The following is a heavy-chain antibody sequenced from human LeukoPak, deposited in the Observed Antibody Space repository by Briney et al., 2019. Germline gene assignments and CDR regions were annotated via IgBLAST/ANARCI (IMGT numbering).Heavy chain of an antibody. CDR1: GFTFSSYA. D-gene: IGHD6-19*01. V-gene: IGHV3-23*01. CDR2: ISASGGST. J-gene: IGHJ3*02. Sequence: GGSLRLSCAASGFTFSSYAMSWVRQAPGKGLEWVSAISASGGSTHYADSVKGRFTISRDNTKNTLYLQMNSLRTEDTAVYYCAKDYTSGWFKAAFDIWGQGTMVTVFS. CDR3: AKDYTSGWFKAAFDI.